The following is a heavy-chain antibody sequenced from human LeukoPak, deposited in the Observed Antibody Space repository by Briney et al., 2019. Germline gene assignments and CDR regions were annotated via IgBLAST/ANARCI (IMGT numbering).Heavy chain of an antibody. CDR1: GYTFTSYA. CDR3: AKSSIAARRRAFDI. CDR2: INTNTGNP. D-gene: IGHD6-6*01. V-gene: IGHV7-4-1*02. J-gene: IGHJ3*02. Sequence: ASVKVSCKASGYTFTSYAMNWVRQAPGQGLEWMGWINTNTGNPTYAQGFTGRFVFSLDTSVSTAYLQISSLKAEDTAVYYCAKSSIAARRRAFDIWGQGTMVTVSS.